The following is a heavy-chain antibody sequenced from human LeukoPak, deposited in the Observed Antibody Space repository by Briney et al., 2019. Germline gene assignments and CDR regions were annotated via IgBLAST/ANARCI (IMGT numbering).Heavy chain of an antibody. Sequence: SETLSLTCTVSGGSISSYYWSWIRQPPGKGLEWIGDIYYSGSTNYNPSLKSRVTISVDTSKNKFSVTLSSVHAADTAVYYCARDAKSYCSSTSCPRGPYYYYYMDVWGKGTTVTISS. D-gene: IGHD2-2*01. J-gene: IGHJ6*03. V-gene: IGHV4-59*01. CDR3: ARDAKSYCSSTSCPRGPYYYYYMDV. CDR1: GGSISSYY. CDR2: IYYSGST.